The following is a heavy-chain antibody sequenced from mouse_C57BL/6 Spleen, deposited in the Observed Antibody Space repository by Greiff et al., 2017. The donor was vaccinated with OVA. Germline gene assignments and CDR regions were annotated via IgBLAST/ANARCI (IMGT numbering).Heavy chain of an antibody. D-gene: IGHD2-1*01. V-gene: IGHV1-59*01. J-gene: IGHJ4*01. CDR2: IDPSDSYT. CDR3: ARDYGNRYAMDY. Sequence: QVQLQQPGAELVRPGPSVKLSCKASGYTFTSYWMHWVKQRPGQGLEWIGVIDPSDSYTTYNQKFKGKATLTVDTSSSTAYMQLSSLTSEDSAVYYCARDYGNRYAMDYWGQGTSVTVSS. CDR1: GYTFTSYW.